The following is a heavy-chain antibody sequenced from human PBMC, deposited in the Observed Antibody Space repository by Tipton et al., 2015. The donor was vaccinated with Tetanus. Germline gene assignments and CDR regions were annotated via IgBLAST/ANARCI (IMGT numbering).Heavy chain of an antibody. J-gene: IGHJ4*02. V-gene: IGHV4-59*01. CDR3: ARDIEEVGATKYFDY. CDR1: GGSISNYY. CDR2: IHSSGST. Sequence: TLSLTCTVSGGSISNYYWSWIRQPPGKGPEWIGQIHSSGSTNYIPSLKSRVTISLDTPKNQFSLRLTSVTAADTAVYYCARDIEEVGATKYFDYWGQGTLVTVSS. D-gene: IGHD1-26*01.